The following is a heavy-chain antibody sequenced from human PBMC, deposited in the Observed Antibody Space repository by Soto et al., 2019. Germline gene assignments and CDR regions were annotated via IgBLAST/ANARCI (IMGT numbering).Heavy chain of an antibody. D-gene: IGHD2-21*02. V-gene: IGHV4-39*01. CDR2: IYYSGRT. CDR1: GESISSSSYY. J-gene: IGHJ4*02. Sequence: SETLSLTCIVSGESISSSSYYWGWIRQPPGKGLEWIGSIYYSGRTYYNPSFKSRVTISIDTSKNQFSLKLSSVTATDTAVYYCARQRTTVVTQAYFDHWGQGAMVTVYS. CDR3: ARQRTTVVTQAYFDH.